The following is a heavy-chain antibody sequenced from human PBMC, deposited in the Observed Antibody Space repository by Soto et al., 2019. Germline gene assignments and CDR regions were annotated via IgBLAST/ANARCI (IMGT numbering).Heavy chain of an antibody. CDR3: SAAPTIAAAGTRSFDY. D-gene: IGHD6-13*01. V-gene: IGHV3-23*01. J-gene: IGHJ4*02. CDR2: ISGSGGST. Sequence: GGSLRLSCAASGFTLSSYAMSWVRQAPGKGLEWVSAISGSGGSTYYADSVKGRFTISRDNSKNTLYLQMNSLRAEDTAVYYVSAAPTIAAAGTRSFDYWGQGTLVTVSS. CDR1: GFTLSSYA.